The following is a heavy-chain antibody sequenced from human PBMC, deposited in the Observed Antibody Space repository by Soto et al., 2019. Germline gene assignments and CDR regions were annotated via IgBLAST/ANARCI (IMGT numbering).Heavy chain of an antibody. CDR2: IYFTGRT. V-gene: IGHV4-61*01. CDR1: GCSVSSSISY. Sequence: XETLSLTCTVSGCSVSSSISYWSWIRQPPGKGLEYIGCIYFTGRTNYNPSLKTRVTISVDTSKNQFSLKLNSVTAADTAVYYCARGHYDTTGYSPGAWGPGTLVTVSS. CDR3: ARGHYDTTGYSPGA. D-gene: IGHD3-22*01. J-gene: IGHJ4*02.